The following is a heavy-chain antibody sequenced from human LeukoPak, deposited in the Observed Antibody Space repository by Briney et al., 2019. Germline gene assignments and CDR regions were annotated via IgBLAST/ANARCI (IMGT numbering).Heavy chain of an antibody. CDR2: ISGGST. Sequence: GGSLRLSCAASGFTVSSNEMSWVRQAPGKGLEWVSSISGGSTYYADSRKGRFTISRDNSKNTLHLQMNSLRAEDTAVYYCAKTGDYYGSGSYGSDWGQGTLVTVSS. CDR1: GFTVSSNE. J-gene: IGHJ4*02. V-gene: IGHV3-38-3*01. CDR3: AKTGDYYGSGSYGSD. D-gene: IGHD3-10*01.